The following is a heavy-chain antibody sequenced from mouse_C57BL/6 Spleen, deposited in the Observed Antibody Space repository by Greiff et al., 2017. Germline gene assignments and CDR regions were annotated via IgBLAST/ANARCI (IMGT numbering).Heavy chain of an antibody. CDR3: AKGSNWYFDV. V-gene: IGHV3-6*01. Sequence: EVQRVESGPGLVKPSQSLSLTCSVTGYSITSGYYWNWIRQFPGNKLEWMGYISYDGSNNYNPSLKIRISITRDTSKNQFFLKLNSVTTEDTATYYCAKGSNWYFDVWGTGTTVTVSS. J-gene: IGHJ1*03. CDR2: ISYDGSN. D-gene: IGHD5-1*01. CDR1: GYSITSGYY.